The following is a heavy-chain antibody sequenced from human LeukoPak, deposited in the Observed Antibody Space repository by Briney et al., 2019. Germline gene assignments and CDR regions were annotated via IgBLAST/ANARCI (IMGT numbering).Heavy chain of an antibody. CDR1: GGSISRYY. D-gene: IGHD3-9*01. V-gene: IGHV4-4*07. CDR2: IYISGTT. J-gene: IGHJ4*02. Sequence: SETLSLTCTVSGGSISRYYWSWVRQPAGKGLEWIGRIYISGTTNYNPSLKSRITMSLDTSKNQLSLRLTSVTAADTAVYYCARDEARTGYIHYWGQGTLITVSS. CDR3: ARDEARTGYIHY.